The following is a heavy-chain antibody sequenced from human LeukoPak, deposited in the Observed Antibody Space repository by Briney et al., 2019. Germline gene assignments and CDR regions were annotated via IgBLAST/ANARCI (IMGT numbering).Heavy chain of an antibody. CDR1: GGTFSSYA. J-gene: IGHJ4*01. V-gene: IGHV1-69*13. CDR3: ARGGSVGNTDILTGYGY. Sequence: SVKVSCKASGGTFSSYAISWVRQAPGQGLEWMGGIIPIFGTANYAQKFQGRVTITADESTSTAYMELSSLRSEDTAVYYCARGGSVGNTDILTGYGYWGQGTLVTVSS. CDR2: IIPIFGTA. D-gene: IGHD3-9*01.